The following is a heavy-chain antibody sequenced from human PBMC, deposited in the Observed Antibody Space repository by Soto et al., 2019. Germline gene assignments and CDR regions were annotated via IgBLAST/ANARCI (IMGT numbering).Heavy chain of an antibody. V-gene: IGHV1-69*13. Sequence: SVKVSCKASGGTFSSYAISWVRQAPGQGLEWMGGIIPIFGTANYAQKFQGRVTITADESTSTAYMELSSLRSEDTAVYYCARSGIAAAGTPNWFDPWGQGXLVTVYS. CDR3: ARSGIAAAGTPNWFDP. D-gene: IGHD6-13*01. CDR2: IIPIFGTA. J-gene: IGHJ5*02. CDR1: GGTFSSYA.